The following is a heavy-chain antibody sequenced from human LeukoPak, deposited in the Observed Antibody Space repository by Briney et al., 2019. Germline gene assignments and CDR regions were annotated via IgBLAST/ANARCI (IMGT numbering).Heavy chain of an antibody. V-gene: IGHV4-59*01. J-gene: IGHJ4*02. D-gene: IGHD3-22*01. CDR3: ARARYYYDSSGYFDY. Sequence: PSETLSLTCAVYGGSFSGYYWSWIRQPPGKGLEWIGYIYYSGSTNYNPSLKSRVTISVDTSKNQFSLKLSSVTAADTAVYYCARARYYYDSSGYFDYWGREPWSPSPQ. CDR1: GGSFSGYY. CDR2: IYYSGST.